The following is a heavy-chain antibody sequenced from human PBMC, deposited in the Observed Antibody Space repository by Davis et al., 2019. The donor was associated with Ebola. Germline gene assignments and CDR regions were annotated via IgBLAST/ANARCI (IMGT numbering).Heavy chain of an antibody. CDR3: ARVSGITIFIN. D-gene: IGHD3-9*01. CDR1: GYTFRNYG. CDR2: ISAYNGDT. V-gene: IGHV1-18*01. J-gene: IGHJ4*02. Sequence: AAAVKVSCKASGYTFRNYGISRVRHDPGQGLEWRGWISAYNGDTKYAQKVQGRVTMTIDTSTTTAYMELRSLRSDDTAVYYCARVSGITIFINWGQGTLVTVSS.